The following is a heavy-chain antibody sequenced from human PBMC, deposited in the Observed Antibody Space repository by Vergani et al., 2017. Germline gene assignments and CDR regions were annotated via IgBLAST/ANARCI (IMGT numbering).Heavy chain of an antibody. V-gene: IGHV1-69*11. CDR3: ALGRRGYSYGYFDY. CDR2: IIPILGTA. J-gene: IGHJ4*02. D-gene: IGHD5-18*01. Sequence: QVQLVQSGAEVKKPGSSVKVSCKASGGTFSSYAISWVRQAPGQGLEWMGRIIPILGTANYAQKFQGRVTITADESTSTAYMELSSLRSEDTAVYYCALGRRGYSYGYFDYWGQGTLVTVSS. CDR1: GGTFSSYA.